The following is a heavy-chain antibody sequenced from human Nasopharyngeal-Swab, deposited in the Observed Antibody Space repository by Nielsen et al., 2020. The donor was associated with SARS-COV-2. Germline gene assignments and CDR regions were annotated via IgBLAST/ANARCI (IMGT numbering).Heavy chain of an antibody. Sequence: SVKVSCKASGDTFSSYAISWVRQAPGQGLEWMGGIIPIFGTTNYAQKFQGRVTITADKSTTTAYMELSSLRSEDTAVYYCARGADVSTYYYDSGGYYYVPFDDWGLGTLVTVSS. CDR1: GDTFSSYA. J-gene: IGHJ4*02. D-gene: IGHD3-22*01. CDR3: ARGADVSTYYYDSGGYYYVPFDD. V-gene: IGHV1-69*06. CDR2: IIPIFGTT.